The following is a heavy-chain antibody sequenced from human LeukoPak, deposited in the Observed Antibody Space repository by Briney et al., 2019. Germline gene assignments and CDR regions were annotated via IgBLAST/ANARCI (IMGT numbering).Heavy chain of an antibody. J-gene: IGHJ3*02. CDR3: ARGYCSGTNCFRYTFDI. V-gene: IGHV4-59*01. D-gene: IGHD2-2*01. Sequence: SETLSLTCTVSGGSISNYYWSWIRQPPGKGLEWIGFIYYSGTTNCNPSLKSRVTISVDTSKNQFSLRLSSVTAAGTAVYYCARGYCSGTNCFRYTFDIWGQGTMVTVSS. CDR2: IYYSGTT. CDR1: GGSISNYY.